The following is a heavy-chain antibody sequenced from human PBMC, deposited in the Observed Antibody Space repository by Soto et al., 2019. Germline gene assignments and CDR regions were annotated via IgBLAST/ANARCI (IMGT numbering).Heavy chain of an antibody. CDR3: ARAYITMVRGVEVNFFDH. J-gene: IGHJ4*02. V-gene: IGHV4-31*03. Sequence: QVQLQESGPGLVKPSQTLSLTCTVSGGSISSGGYYWSWIRQHPGKGLEWIGYIYYSGSTYNNPSLKSRVTISVDTSKNQFSLKLSSVTAADTAVYYCARAYITMVRGVEVNFFDHWGQGTLVTVSS. CDR2: IYYSGST. CDR1: GGSISSGGYY. D-gene: IGHD3-10*01.